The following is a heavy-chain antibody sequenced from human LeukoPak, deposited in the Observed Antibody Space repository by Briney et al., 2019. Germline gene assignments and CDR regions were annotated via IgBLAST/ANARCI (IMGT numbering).Heavy chain of an antibody. Sequence: ASVKVSCKASGYTFTNYYIHWVRQAPGQGLEWMGRIKPNSGDTDYAQKFQGRVTMTRDTSISTAYMELSWLKFDDTAVYYCARDRDYGDYLGDYWGQGILVTVTS. V-gene: IGHV1-2*06. CDR1: GYTFTNYY. CDR2: IKPNSGDT. CDR3: ARDRDYGDYLGDY. J-gene: IGHJ4*02. D-gene: IGHD4-17*01.